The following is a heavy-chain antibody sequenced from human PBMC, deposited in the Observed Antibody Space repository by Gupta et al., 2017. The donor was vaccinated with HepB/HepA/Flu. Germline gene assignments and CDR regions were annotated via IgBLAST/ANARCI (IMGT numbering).Heavy chain of an antibody. J-gene: IGHJ4*02. CDR1: GYTFSNYD. V-gene: IGHV1-8*02. Sequence: QVQLVQSGAEVKKPGASVNVSCKASGYTFSNYDINWVRQATGQGLEWMAWMNPRSGNTGYAQKFRGRVTMTRDTSRNTAYMELNSLTSDDTTVYYCARGVPRDSWGQGTLVTVSS. CDR2: MNPRSGNT. CDR3: ARGVPRDS.